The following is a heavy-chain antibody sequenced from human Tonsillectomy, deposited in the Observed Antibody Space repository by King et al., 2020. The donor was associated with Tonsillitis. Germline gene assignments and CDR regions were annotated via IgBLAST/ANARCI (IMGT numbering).Heavy chain of an antibody. CDR3: AKDNGSSWFRMDV. D-gene: IGHD6-13*01. CDR2: ISWNSGSR. Sequence: VQLVESGGGLVQPGRSLRLSCAASGFTFDDYAMHWVRQAPGKGLEWVSGISWNSGSRGYADSVKGRFTISRDNAKNSLYLQMNSLRAEDTAFYYCAKDNGSSWFRMDVWGKGTTVTVSS. J-gene: IGHJ6*04. CDR1: GFTFDDYA. V-gene: IGHV3-9*01.